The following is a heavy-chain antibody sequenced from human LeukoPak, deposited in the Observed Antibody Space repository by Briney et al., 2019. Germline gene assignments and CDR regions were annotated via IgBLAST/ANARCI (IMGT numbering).Heavy chain of an antibody. CDR2: ISSSGSTI. CDR3: ASSRPTYYYDSSGYLDY. J-gene: IGHJ4*02. D-gene: IGHD3-22*01. V-gene: IGHV3-48*04. CDR1: GFTFSSYG. Sequence: GGSLRLSCAASGFTFSSYGMHWVRQAPGKGLEWVSYISSSGSTIYYADSVKGRFTISRDNAKNSLYLQMNSLRAEDTAVYYCASSRPTYYYDSSGYLDYWGQGTLVTVSS.